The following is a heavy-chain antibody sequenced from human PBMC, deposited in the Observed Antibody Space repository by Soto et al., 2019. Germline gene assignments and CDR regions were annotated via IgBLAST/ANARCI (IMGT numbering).Heavy chain of an antibody. CDR2: IIPIFGTA. Sequence: GASVKVSCKASGGTFSSYAISWVRQAPGQGLEWMGGIIPIFGTANYAQKFQGRVTITADESTSTAYMELSSLRSEDTAVYYCARPRIAVAGYYYYGMDVWGHGTTVTVSS. V-gene: IGHV1-69*13. D-gene: IGHD6-19*01. J-gene: IGHJ6*02. CDR1: GGTFSSYA. CDR3: ARPRIAVAGYYYYGMDV.